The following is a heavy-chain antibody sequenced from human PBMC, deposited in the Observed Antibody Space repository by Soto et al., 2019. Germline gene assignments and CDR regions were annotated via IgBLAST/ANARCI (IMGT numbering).Heavy chain of an antibody. D-gene: IGHD2-2*01. CDR1: GYTFTSYD. V-gene: IGHV1-8*01. Sequence: QVQLVQSGAEVKKPGASVKVSCKASGYTFTSYDINWVRQATGQGLEWMGWMNPNSGNTGYAQKFQGRVTMTRNTSISTAYMELSSLRSEDTAVYYCASALGYCCSTSCGNWFDPWGQGTLVTVSS. CDR3: ASALGYCCSTSCGNWFDP. CDR2: MNPNSGNT. J-gene: IGHJ5*02.